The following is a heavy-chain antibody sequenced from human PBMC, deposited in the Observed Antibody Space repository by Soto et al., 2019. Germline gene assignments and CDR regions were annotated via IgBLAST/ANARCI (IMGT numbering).Heavy chain of an antibody. CDR3: ARGRGQISLYQYYIMDV. D-gene: IGHD3-10*01. CDR2: VNHSGTT. Sequence: PSETLSLTCAVYGGSFSAYYWSWIRQPPVKGLEWIGEVNHSGTTNYNPSLKSRVTISVDTSKNQFSLKLSSVTAADTAVYYCARGRGQISLYQYYIMDVWGQGTTVTGLL. J-gene: IGHJ6*02. CDR1: GGSFSAYY. V-gene: IGHV4-34*01.